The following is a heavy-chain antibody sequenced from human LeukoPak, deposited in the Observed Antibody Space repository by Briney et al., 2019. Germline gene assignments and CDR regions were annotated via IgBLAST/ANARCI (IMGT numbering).Heavy chain of an antibody. Sequence: SDTLSLTCTVSGGSISSISYYWDWIRLPPGKGLEWIGSIYYSGSTYYGPSLKSRVTMSVDTSKNQLSLKLSSVTAADTAVYFCASKKNGNHFDYWGQGTLVTVSS. V-gene: IGHV4-39*01. CDR3: ASKKNGNHFDY. CDR2: IYYSGST. CDR1: GGSISSISYY. J-gene: IGHJ4*02.